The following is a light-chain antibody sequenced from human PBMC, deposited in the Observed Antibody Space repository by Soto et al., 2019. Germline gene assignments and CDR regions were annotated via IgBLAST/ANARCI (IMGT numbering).Light chain of an antibody. CDR1: KSDIGVYDF. CDR3: KSYAGSNPYV. Sequence: QSVLTQPPSASGSPGQSVTISCTGTKSDIGVYDFVSWYQHHPGKAPRLIIYEVVQRPSGVPDRFSGSKSGNTASLTVSGLQAADEADYFCKSYAGSNPYVFGSGNKVTV. J-gene: IGLJ1*01. CDR2: EVV. V-gene: IGLV2-8*01.